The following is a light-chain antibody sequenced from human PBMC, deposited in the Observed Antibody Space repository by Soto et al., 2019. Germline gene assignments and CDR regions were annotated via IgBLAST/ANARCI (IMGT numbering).Light chain of an antibody. V-gene: IGLV1-36*01. CDR1: SSNIGNNA. J-gene: IGLJ2*01. CDR3: AAWDDSLNGPV. CDR2: YDD. Sequence: QSVLTQPPSVSEAPRQRVTISCSGSSSNIGNNAVNWYQQLPGKAPKLLIYYDDLLPSGVSDRFSGSKSGTSASLAISGLQAEDEADYSGAAWDDSLNGPVFGGGTKLTVL.